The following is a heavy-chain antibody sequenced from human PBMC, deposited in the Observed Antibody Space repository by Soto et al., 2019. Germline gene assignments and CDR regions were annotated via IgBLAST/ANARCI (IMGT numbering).Heavy chain of an antibody. J-gene: IGHJ4*02. CDR2: INHNGNT. D-gene: IGHD3-22*01. Sequence: QVQLQQWGAGLLKPSETLALTCAVYGGPFSGYYWSWIRQSPGTGLEWIGEINHNGNTNYNPSLKSRVTMSVDTSKNQFSLKLTSVIAADTAVYYCARGIMYHDSSAYFDSWGQGTLVTVSS. V-gene: IGHV4-34*02. CDR3: ARGIMYHDSSAYFDS. CDR1: GGPFSGYY.